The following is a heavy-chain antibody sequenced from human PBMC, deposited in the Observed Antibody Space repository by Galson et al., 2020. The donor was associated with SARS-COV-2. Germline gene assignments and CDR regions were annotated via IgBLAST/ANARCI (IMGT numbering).Heavy chain of an antibody. V-gene: IGHV1-69*13. CDR1: GGTFSSYA. Sequence: SVKVSCKASGGTFSSYAISWVRQAPGQGLEWMGGIIPIFGTANYAQKFQGRVTITADESTSTAYLELSSLRPEDTAVYYCARDKYEGYYCYYRDVWGKGTTGTVS. J-gene: IGHJ6*03. CDR2: IIPIFGTA. D-gene: IGHD2-2*01. CDR3: ARDKYEGYYCYYRDV.